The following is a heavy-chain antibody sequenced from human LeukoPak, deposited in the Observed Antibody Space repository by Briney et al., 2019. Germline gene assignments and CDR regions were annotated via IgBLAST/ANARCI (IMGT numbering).Heavy chain of an antibody. CDR1: GYTFTSYY. CDR3: ARDNSVEDTAWWFDP. D-gene: IGHD4-23*01. J-gene: IGHJ5*02. V-gene: IGHV1-46*01. CDR2: INPSGGST. Sequence: GASVKVSCKASGYTFTSYYMHWVRQAPGQGLEWVGIINPSGGSTSYAQKFQGRVTMTRDMSTSTDYMELSSLRSEDTAVYYCARDNSVEDTAWWFDPWGQGTLVTVSS.